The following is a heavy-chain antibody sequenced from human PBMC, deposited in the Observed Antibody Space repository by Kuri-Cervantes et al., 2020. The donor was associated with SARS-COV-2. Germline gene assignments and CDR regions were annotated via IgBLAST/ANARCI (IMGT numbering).Heavy chain of an antibody. CDR1: GGSFSGYY. J-gene: IGHJ4*02. CDR2: INHSGST. Sequence: SETLSLTCAVYGGSFSGYYWSWIRQPPGKGLEWIGEINHSGSTNYNPSLKSRVTISVDTSKNQFSLKLSSVTAADTAVYYCARAAPDIVAVPAAKYFDYWGQGTLVTVSS. V-gene: IGHV4-34*01. D-gene: IGHD2-2*01. CDR3: ARAAPDIVAVPAAKYFDY.